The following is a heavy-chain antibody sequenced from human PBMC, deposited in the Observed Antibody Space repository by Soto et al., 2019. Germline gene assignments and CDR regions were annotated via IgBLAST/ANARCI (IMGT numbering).Heavy chain of an antibody. CDR3: ATERGGYAYADK. D-gene: IGHD5-18*01. Sequence: QVQLVQSGAEVKKPGASVKVSCKASGYTFTSYGFNWVRQAPGQGLEWMGWVNIYNDNTNYAQKLQGRVTMTTDTSTGTAYLELRSLRSDDTAVYYCATERGGYAYADKWGQGTLVTVSS. CDR1: GYTFTSYG. J-gene: IGHJ4*02. V-gene: IGHV1-18*01. CDR2: VNIYNDNT.